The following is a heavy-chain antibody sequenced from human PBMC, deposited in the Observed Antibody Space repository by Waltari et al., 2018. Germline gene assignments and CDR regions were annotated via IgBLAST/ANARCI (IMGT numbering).Heavy chain of an antibody. D-gene: IGHD2-15*01. V-gene: IGHV4-59*11. CDR3: ARDGWGDYGGNGGLYYFDY. CDR2: IYYSGST. Sequence: QVQLQESGPGLVKPSETLSLTCTVSGGSISSHYWSWIRQPPGKGLEWIGYIYYSGSTTYNPALKSRVTISVDTSKNQFSLKLSSVTAADTAVYYCARDGWGDYGGNGGLYYFDYWGQGTLVTVSS. CDR1: GGSISSHY. J-gene: IGHJ4*02.